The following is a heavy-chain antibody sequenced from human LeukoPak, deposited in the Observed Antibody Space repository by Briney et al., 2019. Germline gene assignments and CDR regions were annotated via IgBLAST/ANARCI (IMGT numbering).Heavy chain of an antibody. V-gene: IGHV4-4*07. J-gene: IGHJ6*02. Sequence: SETLSLTCTVSGGSISSYYWSWIRQPAGKGLEWIGRIYTSGSTNYNPSLKSRVTMSVDTSKNQFSLKLSSVTAADTAVYYCARDALYYDFWSGYYLHYYGMDVGGQGTTVTVSS. CDR3: ARDALYYDFWSGYYLHYYGMDV. D-gene: IGHD3-3*01. CDR2: IYTSGST. CDR1: GGSISSYY.